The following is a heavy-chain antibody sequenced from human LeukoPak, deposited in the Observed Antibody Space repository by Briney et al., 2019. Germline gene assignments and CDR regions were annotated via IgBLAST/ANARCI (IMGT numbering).Heavy chain of an antibody. J-gene: IGHJ6*03. CDR2: ISSSSSTI. CDR3: ARGSGYDPNLYYYYYMDV. Sequence: PGGSLRLSCAASGFTFSSYSMNWVRQAPGKGLEWVSYISSSSSTIYYADSVKGRFTISRDNAKNSLYLQMNSLRAEDTAVYYCARGSGYDPNLYYYYYMDVWGKGTTVTISS. CDR1: GFTFSSYS. V-gene: IGHV3-48*01. D-gene: IGHD5-12*01.